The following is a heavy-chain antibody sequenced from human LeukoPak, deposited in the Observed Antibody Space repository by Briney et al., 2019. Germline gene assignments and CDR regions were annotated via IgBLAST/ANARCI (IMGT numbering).Heavy chain of an antibody. J-gene: IGHJ5*02. CDR1: GFTFDDYA. CDR2: ISWNSGSI. CDR3: AKGSSGYYNWFDP. V-gene: IGHV3-9*01. Sequence: GRSLRLSCAASGFTFDDYAMHWVRQAPRKGLEWVSGISWNSGSIGYADSVKGRSTISRDNAKNSLYLQMNSLRAEDTALYYCAKGSSGYYNWFDPWGQGTLVTVSS. D-gene: IGHD3-22*01.